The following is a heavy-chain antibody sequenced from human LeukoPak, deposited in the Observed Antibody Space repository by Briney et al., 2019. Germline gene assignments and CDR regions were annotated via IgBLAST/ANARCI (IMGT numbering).Heavy chain of an antibody. V-gene: IGHV3-21*04. J-gene: IGHJ4*02. Sequence: AGGSLRLSCAASGFTFSSYSMTWVRQAPGKGLEWVSSISSSSSYIYYADSVKGRFTISRDNSKSTLYLQMNSLRAEDTAVYYCAKAGNYYDSSGYYHGLDYWGQGTLVTVSS. CDR2: ISSSSSYI. CDR1: GFTFSSYS. CDR3: AKAGNYYDSSGYYHGLDY. D-gene: IGHD3-22*01.